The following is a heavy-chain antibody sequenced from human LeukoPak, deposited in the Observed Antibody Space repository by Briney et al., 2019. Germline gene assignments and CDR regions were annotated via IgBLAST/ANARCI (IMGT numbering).Heavy chain of an antibody. Sequence: PGGSLRLSCAASGFTFSTYTMSWVRQAPGKGLEWISYISSSSTAIYYADSVKGRLTISRDNAKNSLYLQMNSLRAEDTAVYYCARVYYGSGSPQYFQHWGQGTLVTVSS. CDR3: ARVYYGSGSPQYFQH. V-gene: IGHV3-48*04. CDR1: GFTFSTYT. J-gene: IGHJ1*01. CDR2: ISSSSTAI. D-gene: IGHD3-10*01.